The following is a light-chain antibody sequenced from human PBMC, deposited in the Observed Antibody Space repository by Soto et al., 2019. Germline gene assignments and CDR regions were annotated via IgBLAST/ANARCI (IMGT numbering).Light chain of an antibody. CDR2: GNS. CDR3: QSYDSSLSRV. Sequence: QSVLTQPPSVSGAPGQRVTISCTGSSSNIGAGYDVHWYQQLPGPAPKLLIYGNSNRPSGVPDRFSCSKSGTSASLAITGLQDEDEADYYCQSYDSSLSRVFGGGTKLTVL. J-gene: IGLJ2*01. CDR1: SSNIGAGYD. V-gene: IGLV1-40*01.